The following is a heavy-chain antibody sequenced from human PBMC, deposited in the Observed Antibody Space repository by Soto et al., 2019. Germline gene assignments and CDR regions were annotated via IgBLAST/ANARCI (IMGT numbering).Heavy chain of an antibody. CDR1: GYTFTSYG. D-gene: IGHD6-6*01. CDR2: ISAYNGNT. V-gene: IGHV1-18*04. J-gene: IGHJ5*02. CDR3: ARGMGYSSSSRAAEGYNWFDP. Sequence: GASVKVSCKASGYTFTSYGISWVRQAPGQGLEWMGWISAYNGNTNYAQKLQGRVTMTTDTSTSTAYMELRSLRSDDTAVYYCARGMGYSSSSRAAEGYNWFDPWGQGTLVTVSS.